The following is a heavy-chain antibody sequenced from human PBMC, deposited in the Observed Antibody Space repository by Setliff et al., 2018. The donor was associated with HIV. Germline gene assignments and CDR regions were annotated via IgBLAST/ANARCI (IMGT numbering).Heavy chain of an antibody. J-gene: IGHJ4*02. CDR3: ARRASTAEVFDY. CDR2: LCTGNGDT. V-gene: IGHV1-3*04. Sequence: ASVKVSCKVSGYTFTTYSIHWARQAPGQRPEWMGWLCTGNGDTSYSESLQGRVTFTSDTAANTAYMELRSLGSDDTAVYFCARRASTAEVFDYWGQGTLVTVSS. D-gene: IGHD1-1*01. CDR1: GYTFTTYS.